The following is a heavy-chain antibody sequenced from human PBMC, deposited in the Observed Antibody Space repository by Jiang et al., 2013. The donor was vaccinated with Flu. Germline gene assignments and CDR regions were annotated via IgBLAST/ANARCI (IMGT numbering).Heavy chain of an antibody. Sequence: TFRNFDINWVRQAPGQGPEWMGWMNPNSGNTGYPQKFQGRVTMTRDTSINTAYMELSGLRSEDTATYYCAREGYDASGFFNAFDFWGQGTVLTVSS. J-gene: IGHJ3*01. D-gene: IGHD5-12*01. V-gene: IGHV1-8*01. CDR3: AREGYDASGFFNAFDF. CDR1: TFRNFD. CDR2: MNPNSGNT.